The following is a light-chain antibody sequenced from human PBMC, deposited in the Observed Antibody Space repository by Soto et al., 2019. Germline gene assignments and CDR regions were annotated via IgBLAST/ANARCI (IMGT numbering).Light chain of an antibody. J-gene: IGLJ3*02. CDR3: QSYNSSLSGWV. CDR1: SSNIGAGYN. CDR2: GNN. Sequence: HSVLTQSPSVSGAPGQRVTISCTGSSSNIGAGYNVHWYQQHPGTAPKLLIYGNNNRPSGVPDRFSGSKSGTSGSLAITGLQAEDEADYYCQSYNSSLSGWVFGGGTKLTVL. V-gene: IGLV1-40*01.